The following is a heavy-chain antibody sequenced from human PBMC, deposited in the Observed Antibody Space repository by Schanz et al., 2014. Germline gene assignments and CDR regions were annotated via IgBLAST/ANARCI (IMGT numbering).Heavy chain of an antibody. D-gene: IGHD2-21*01. Sequence: VQLLESGGGVVQPGRSLRLSCAASGFTFRSYGMHWVRQAPGKGLEWVALISYDGNTKYYADSVKGRFTISRDNSKNTLYLQMNSLRADDTAVYYCAKSKSQLPLFDYWGQGTLVTVSS. CDR1: GFTFRSYG. CDR2: ISYDGNTK. CDR3: AKSKSQLPLFDY. V-gene: IGHV3-30-3*02. J-gene: IGHJ4*02.